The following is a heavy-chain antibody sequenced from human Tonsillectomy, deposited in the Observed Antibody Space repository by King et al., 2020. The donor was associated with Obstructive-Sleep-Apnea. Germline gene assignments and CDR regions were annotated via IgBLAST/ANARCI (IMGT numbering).Heavy chain of an antibody. Sequence: QLQLPESGPGMVKPSETLSLTCTVSGYSISSGHYWGWIWQPPGKGLEWIGSIYYSGGTYYNPSLNSRITISVDTSKNQFSLKLSSVTAADTAVYYCARDADYYGSWVAVPWYFDLWGRGTLVTVSS. D-gene: IGHD3-10*01. J-gene: IGHJ2*01. CDR1: GYSISSGHY. V-gene: IGHV4-38-2*02. CDR3: ARDADYYGSWVAVPWYFDL. CDR2: IYYSGGT.